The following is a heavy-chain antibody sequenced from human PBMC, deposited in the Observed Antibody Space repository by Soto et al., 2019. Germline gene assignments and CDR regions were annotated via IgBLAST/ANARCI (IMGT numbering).Heavy chain of an antibody. CDR3: AHREGDAYGWGSYNDAFDM. CDR1: GLSLSTSGVA. CDR2: IDWDGDK. J-gene: IGHJ3*02. V-gene: IGHV2-5*02. D-gene: IGHD3-16*01. Sequence: LTLVNLTQTLTLTCAFSGLSLSTSGVAVGWIRQAPRKAPEWLAFIDWDGDKRYSPSLKSRIAITKDTSKNQVVLKMTNMEPVDTATYYCAHREGDAYGWGSYNDAFDMWGRGTMVTVSS.